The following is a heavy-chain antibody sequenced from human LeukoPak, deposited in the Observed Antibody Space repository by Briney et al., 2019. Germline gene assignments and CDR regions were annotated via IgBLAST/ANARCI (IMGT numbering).Heavy chain of an antibody. CDR2: INSDGSST. CDR1: GFTFSNYW. D-gene: IGHD5-12*01. V-gene: IGHV3-74*01. Sequence: GGSLRLSCAASGFTFSNYWMHWVRQAPGKGLVWVSRINSDGSSTSYADSVKGRFTISRDNAKNTLYLQMNSLRAEDTAVYYCARTAYSDYSLGFWGQGTLVTVSS. CDR3: ARTAYSDYSLGF. J-gene: IGHJ4*02.